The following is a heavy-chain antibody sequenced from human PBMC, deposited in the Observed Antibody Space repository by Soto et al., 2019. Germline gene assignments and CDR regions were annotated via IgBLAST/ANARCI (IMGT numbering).Heavy chain of an antibody. Sequence: GGSLRLSCAASGFTFSSYWMSWVRQSPGKGLEWVANIKQDGSEKYYVDSVKVRFTISRDNAKNSLYLQMNSMRAEDTAVYYCARDPSIVVVTCLLYDYYGMDVWGQGTTVTVSS. CDR1: GFTFSSYW. V-gene: IGHV3-7*01. CDR3: ARDPSIVVVTCLLYDYYGMDV. D-gene: IGHD2-21*02. CDR2: IKQDGSEK. J-gene: IGHJ6*02.